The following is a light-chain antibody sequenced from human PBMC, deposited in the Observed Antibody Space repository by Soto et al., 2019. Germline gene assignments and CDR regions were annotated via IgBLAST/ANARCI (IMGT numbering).Light chain of an antibody. J-gene: IGKJ5*01. CDR2: AAS. V-gene: IGKV1-9*01. Sequence: DIQLTQSPSFLSASVGDRVTITCRASQDINTYLAWYQQKPGKAPKLLIFAASTLQNGVPSKFSGSGSETEFTVTITSLQPEDFATYYFQQRKSYPFTFGQGTRLEIK. CDR3: QQRKSYPFT. CDR1: QDINTY.